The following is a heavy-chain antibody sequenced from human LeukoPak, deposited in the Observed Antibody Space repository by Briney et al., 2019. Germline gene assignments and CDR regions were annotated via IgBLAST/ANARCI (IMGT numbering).Heavy chain of an antibody. Sequence: GGSLRLSCAASGFTFSSYWMSWVRQAPGKGLEWVSSISSSSSYIYYADSVKGRFTISRDNAKNSLYLQMNSLRAEDTAVYYCARDLYDSSGYPGYYFDYWGQGTLVTVSS. CDR3: ARDLYDSSGYPGYYFDY. D-gene: IGHD3-22*01. CDR2: ISSSSSYI. V-gene: IGHV3-21*01. J-gene: IGHJ4*02. CDR1: GFTFSSYW.